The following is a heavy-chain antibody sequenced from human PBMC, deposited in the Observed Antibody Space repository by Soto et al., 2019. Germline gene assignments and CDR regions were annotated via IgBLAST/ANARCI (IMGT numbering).Heavy chain of an antibody. Sequence: GESLKISCKGSGYSFTSYWIGWVRQMPGKGLEWMGIIYPGDSDTRYSPSFQGQVTMSADKSIRTAYLQWSGLKASDTAIYYCARLAYTGYVSEGFDYWGQGTLVTVPS. J-gene: IGHJ4*02. CDR1: GYSFTSYW. CDR2: IYPGDSDT. CDR3: ARLAYTGYVSEGFDY. D-gene: IGHD5-12*01. V-gene: IGHV5-51*01.